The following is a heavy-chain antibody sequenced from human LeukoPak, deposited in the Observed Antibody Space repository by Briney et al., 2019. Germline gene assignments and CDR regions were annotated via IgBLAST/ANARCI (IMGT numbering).Heavy chain of an antibody. CDR1: GFTFSSYW. CDR2: INDDGSST. D-gene: IGHD1-7*01. V-gene: IGHV3-74*01. CDR3: ARSGTTAYWYFDL. Sequence: PGGSLRLSCAASGFTFSSYWMHWVRQAPGKGLVWVSHINDDGSSTSYADSVKGRFTISRDNAKNTLYLQMNSMRAEDTAVYYCARSGTTAYWYFDLWGRGTPVTVSS. J-gene: IGHJ2*01.